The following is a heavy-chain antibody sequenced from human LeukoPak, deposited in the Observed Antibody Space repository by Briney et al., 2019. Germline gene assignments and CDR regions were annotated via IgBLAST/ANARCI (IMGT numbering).Heavy chain of an antibody. V-gene: IGHV3-23*01. CDR1: GFTFSSYA. D-gene: IGHD3-10*01. Sequence: GGSLRLPCAASGFTFSSYAMSWVRQAPGKGLEWVSAISGSGGSTYYADSVKGRFTISRDNSKNTLYLQMNSLRAEDTAVYYCAKDRHVLLWSGEGDVWGKGTTVTVSS. CDR3: AKDRHVLLWSGEGDV. J-gene: IGHJ6*04. CDR2: ISGSGGST.